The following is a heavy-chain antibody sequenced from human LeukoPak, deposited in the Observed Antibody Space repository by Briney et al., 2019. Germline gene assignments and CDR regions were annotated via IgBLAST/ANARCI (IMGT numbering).Heavy chain of an antibody. V-gene: IGHV1-8*01. CDR3: ARAGRGGIVATTGADY. D-gene: IGHD5-12*01. J-gene: IGHJ4*02. Sequence: ASVKVSCKASGYTLTSYDINWVRQATGQGLEWMGWMNPNSGNTGYAQKFQGRVTMTRNTSISTAYMELSSLRSEDTAVYYCARAGRGGIVATTGADYWGQGTLVTVSS. CDR1: GYTLTSYD. CDR2: MNPNSGNT.